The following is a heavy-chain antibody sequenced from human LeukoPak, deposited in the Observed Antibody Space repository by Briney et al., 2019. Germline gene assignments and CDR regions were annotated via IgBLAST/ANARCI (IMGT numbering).Heavy chain of an antibody. V-gene: IGHV4-39*01. J-gene: IGHJ4*02. Sequence: SETLSLTCTVSGGSISSSSHYWGWIRQPPGKGLEWIGSIYYSGSTYYNPSLKSRVTISVDTSKNQFSLKLSSVTAADTAVYYCARRRGGGGTFDYWGQGTLVTVSS. D-gene: IGHD3-10*01. CDR3: ARRRGGGGTFDY. CDR2: IYYSGST. CDR1: GGSISSSSHY.